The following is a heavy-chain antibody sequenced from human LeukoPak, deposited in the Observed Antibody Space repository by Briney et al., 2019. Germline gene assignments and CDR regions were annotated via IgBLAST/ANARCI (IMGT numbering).Heavy chain of an antibody. CDR2: INPNSGGT. J-gene: IGHJ4*02. V-gene: IGHV1-2*04. Sequence: ASVKVSCKASGYTFTGYYMHWVRQAPGQGLEWMGWINPNSGGTNYAQKFQGWVTMTRDTSISTAYMELSRLRSDDTAVYYCVRGREGASGALDYWGQGTLVTVSS. CDR1: GYTFTGYY. D-gene: IGHD3-10*01. CDR3: VRGREGASGALDY.